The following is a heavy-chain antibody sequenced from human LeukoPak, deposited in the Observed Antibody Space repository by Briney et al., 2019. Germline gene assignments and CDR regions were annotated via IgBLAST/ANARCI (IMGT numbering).Heavy chain of an antibody. D-gene: IGHD3-22*01. V-gene: IGHV3-73*01. CDR2: IRSKANSYAT. J-gene: IGHJ4*02. CDR3: TRHFSYDSDHD. CDR1: GFTFSGSA. Sequence: GGSLRLSCAASGFTFSGSAMHWVRQASGKGLEWVGRIRSKANSYATAYAASVKGRFTISRDDSKNTAYLQMNSLKTEDTAVYYCTRHFSYDSDHDWGQGTLVTVSS.